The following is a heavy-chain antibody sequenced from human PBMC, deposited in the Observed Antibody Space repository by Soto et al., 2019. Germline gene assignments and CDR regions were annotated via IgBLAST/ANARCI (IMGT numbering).Heavy chain of an antibody. J-gene: IGHJ3*02. CDR2: IYHTGRT. Sequence: QVQLQESGPGLVKPSQTLSLSCTVSGDSMSRGDYYWSWIRQPPGKGLEWIGFIYHTGRTYYNPSLKGRVDISVDTSKNQFSLKLSSVTAADTAVYYCARDPLYDYGDLSHVFDMWGQGTMVTVSS. V-gene: IGHV4-30-4*01. D-gene: IGHD4-17*01. CDR1: GDSMSRGDYY. CDR3: ARDPLYDYGDLSHVFDM.